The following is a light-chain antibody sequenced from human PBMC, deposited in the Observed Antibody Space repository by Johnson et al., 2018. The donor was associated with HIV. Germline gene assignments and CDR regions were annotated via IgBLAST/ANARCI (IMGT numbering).Light chain of an antibody. V-gene: IGLV1-51*01. CDR1: SSNIGNNY. CDR3: GTWDSSLSAL. CDR2: DNN. Sequence: QSVLTQPPSVSAAPGQKVTISCSGSSSNIGNNYVSWYQQVPGTAPKLLIYDNNRRPSGIPDRFSGSKSGTSATLGITGLQTGDEADYYCGTWDSSLSALFGTGDKVTVL. J-gene: IGLJ1*01.